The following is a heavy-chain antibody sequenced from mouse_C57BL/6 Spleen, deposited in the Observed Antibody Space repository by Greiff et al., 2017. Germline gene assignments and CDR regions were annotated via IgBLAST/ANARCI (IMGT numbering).Heavy chain of an antibody. CDR1: GYAFTNYL. D-gene: IGHD1-1*01. J-gene: IGHJ2*01. Sequence: QVQLQQSGAELVRPGTSVKVSCKASGYAFTNYLIEWVKQRPGQGPEWIGVINPGSGGTNYNEKFKGKATLTADKSSSTAYMQLSSLTSEDSAVYFCARAYYGSSSFDYWGQGTTLTVSS. CDR3: ARAYYGSSSFDY. CDR2: INPGSGGT. V-gene: IGHV1-54*01.